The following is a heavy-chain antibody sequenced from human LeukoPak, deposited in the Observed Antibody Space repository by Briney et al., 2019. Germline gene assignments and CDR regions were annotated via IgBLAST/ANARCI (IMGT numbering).Heavy chain of an antibody. V-gene: IGHV4-59*01. CDR3: ARSAEWLRNAFDI. CDR2: MHNSGSS. Sequence: SETLSLSCTVSGASTSHFYWNWIRQPPGKGLEWIGYMHNSGSSKHSPSLKSRVTISIDTSKNQFSLQLTSVTSADTAIYYCARSAEWLRNAFDIWGQGTMVSVSS. D-gene: IGHD5-12*01. J-gene: IGHJ3*02. CDR1: GASTSHFY.